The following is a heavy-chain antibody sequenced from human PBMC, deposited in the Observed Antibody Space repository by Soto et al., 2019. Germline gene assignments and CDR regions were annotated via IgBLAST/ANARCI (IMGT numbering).Heavy chain of an antibody. J-gene: IGHJ6*02. CDR3: ARDCLSSSWSKSPYGMDV. D-gene: IGHD6-13*01. CDR1: GGSISSGGYY. CDR2: IYYSGST. Sequence: SETLSLTCTVSGGSISSGGYYWSWIRQHPGKGLEWIGYIYYSGSTYYNPSLKSRVTISVDTSKNQFSLKLSSVTAADTAVYYCARDCLSSSWSKSPYGMDVWGQGTTVTVSS. V-gene: IGHV4-31*03.